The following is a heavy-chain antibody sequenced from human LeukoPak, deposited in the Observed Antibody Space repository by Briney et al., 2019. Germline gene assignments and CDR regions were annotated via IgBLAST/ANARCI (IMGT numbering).Heavy chain of an antibody. J-gene: IGHJ5*02. D-gene: IGHD1-26*01. V-gene: IGHV1-2*02. CDR3: ARDNSVGDVAWWFDP. Sequence: TSVKVSFKASGYTFTGYYMHWVRQAPGHGLEWMGWMNPNSGGTNYAQKFQGRVTMTRDTSISTAYMELSSLRSDDTAVYYCARDNSVGDVAWWFDPWGQGTLVTVSS. CDR2: MNPNSGGT. CDR1: GYTFTGYY.